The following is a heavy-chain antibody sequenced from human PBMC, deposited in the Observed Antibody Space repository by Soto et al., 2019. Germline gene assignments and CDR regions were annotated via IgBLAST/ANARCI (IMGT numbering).Heavy chain of an antibody. V-gene: IGHV3-33*01. Sequence: QVQLVESGGGVVQPGRSLRLSCVASGFTFSSYGMHWVRQAPGKGLEWVAVIWYDGSNKYYADSVKGRFIISRDNSKNTLDLQRNSLRAEDKAVYYCARDIVGATTDSYWGQGTLVTVSS. CDR1: GFTFSSYG. CDR2: IWYDGSNK. J-gene: IGHJ4*02. CDR3: ARDIVGATTDSY. D-gene: IGHD1-26*01.